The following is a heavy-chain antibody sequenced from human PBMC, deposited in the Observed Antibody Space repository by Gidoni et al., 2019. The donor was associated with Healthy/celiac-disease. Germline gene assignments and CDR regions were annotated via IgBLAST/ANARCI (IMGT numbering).Heavy chain of an antibody. Sequence: QVQLVQSGAEVKKPGSSVKVSCKASGGTFSSYAISWVRQAPGQGLEWMGGIIPIFGTANDAQKFQGRVTITADESTSTAYMELSSLRSEDTAVYYCAREGCSGGSCYYYFDYWGQGTLDTVSS. CDR3: AREGCSGGSCYYYFDY. CDR1: GGTFSSYA. CDR2: IIPIFGTA. V-gene: IGHV1-69*01. J-gene: IGHJ4*02. D-gene: IGHD2-15*01.